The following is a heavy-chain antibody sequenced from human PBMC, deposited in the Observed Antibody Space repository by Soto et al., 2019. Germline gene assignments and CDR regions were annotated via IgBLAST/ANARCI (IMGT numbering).Heavy chain of an antibody. J-gene: IGHJ4*02. Sequence: ASVKVSCKASGYTFTSYAMHWVRQAPGQRLEWMGWINPNSGGTNYAQKFRGWVTMTRDTSISTAYMELSRLRSDDTAVYYCARGGGSYYFDYWGQGTLVTVSS. CDR2: INPNSGGT. V-gene: IGHV1-2*04. CDR1: GYTFTSYA. D-gene: IGHD1-26*01. CDR3: ARGGGSYYFDY.